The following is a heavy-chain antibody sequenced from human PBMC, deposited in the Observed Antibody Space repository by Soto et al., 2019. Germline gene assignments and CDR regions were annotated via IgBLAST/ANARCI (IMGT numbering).Heavy chain of an antibody. J-gene: IGHJ4*02. Sequence: QLQLLESGSGLVKPSQTLSLTCAVSGGSISSGGYSWSWIRQPPGKGLEWIGYIYHSGSTYYNPSLKSRVTISVDRSKNQFSLKLSSVTAADTAVYYCARGGKTVTTFDYWGQGTLVTVSS. CDR3: ARGGKTVTTFDY. D-gene: IGHD4-17*01. CDR2: IYHSGST. CDR1: GGSISSGGYS. V-gene: IGHV4-30-2*01.